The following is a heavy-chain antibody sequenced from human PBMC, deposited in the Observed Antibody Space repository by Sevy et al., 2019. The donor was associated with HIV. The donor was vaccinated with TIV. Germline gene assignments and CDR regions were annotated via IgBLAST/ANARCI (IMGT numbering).Heavy chain of an antibody. V-gene: IGHV1-24*01. CDR1: GYTLTKLS. CDR2: FDPEDGDPEHGKT. Sequence: ASVKVSCKVSGYTLTKLSMHWVRQTPGKGLEWMTTFDPEDGDPEHGKTIYAQKFLGRVTMTEDTSTDTAYMELSSLRSEDTAVYYCATTKDYYDSSGYPFDSWGQGTLVTVSS. CDR3: ATTKDYYDSSGYPFDS. D-gene: IGHD3-22*01. J-gene: IGHJ4*02.